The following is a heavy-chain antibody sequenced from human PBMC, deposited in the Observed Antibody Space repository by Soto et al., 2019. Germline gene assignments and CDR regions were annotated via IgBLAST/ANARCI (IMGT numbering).Heavy chain of an antibody. CDR3: ANAVEVFGLVIFAYLGS. D-gene: IGHD2-21*01. CDR1: GFSLSSYA. Sequence: QVQLVESGGGVVQPGTSLRVSCEVSGFSLSSYAIHWVRQAPGKGLEWVAVTANDGKKVSYADSVKGRFTVSRDNSKNTLAQQMKSLICEDTAAYFCANAVEVFGLVIFAYLGSWGQGSLGTVS. J-gene: IGHJ4*02. V-gene: IGHV3-30*18. CDR2: TANDGKKV.